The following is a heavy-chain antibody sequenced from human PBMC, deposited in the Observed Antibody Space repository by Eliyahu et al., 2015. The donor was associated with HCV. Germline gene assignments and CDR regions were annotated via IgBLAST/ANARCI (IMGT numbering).Heavy chain of an antibody. J-gene: IGHJ3*02. V-gene: IGHV4-4*07. CDR1: GGSISSYY. D-gene: IGHD4-17*01. CDR3: ARDAQRGGDYGWGGDAFDI. CDR2: IYTSGST. Sequence: QVQLQESGPGLVKPSETLSLTCTVSGGSISSYYWSWIRQPAGKGLEWIGRIYTSGSTNYNPSLKSRVTMSVDTSKNQFSLKLSSVTAADTAVYYCARDAQRGGDYGWGGDAFDIWGQGTMVTVSS.